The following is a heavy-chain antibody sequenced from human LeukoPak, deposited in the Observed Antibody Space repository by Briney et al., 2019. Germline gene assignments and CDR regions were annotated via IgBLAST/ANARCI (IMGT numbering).Heavy chain of an antibody. J-gene: IGHJ4*02. CDR2: IIPIFGTA. D-gene: IGHD1-7*01. Sequence: EASVKVSCKASGGTFSSYAISWVRQAPGQGLEWVGGIIPIFGTAHYAQKFQGRVTITADESPSTAYMELSSLRSEDTAVCYCARGVEPNWNYVIDYWGQGTLVTVSS. CDR3: ARGVEPNWNYVIDY. CDR1: GGTFSSYA. V-gene: IGHV1-69*13.